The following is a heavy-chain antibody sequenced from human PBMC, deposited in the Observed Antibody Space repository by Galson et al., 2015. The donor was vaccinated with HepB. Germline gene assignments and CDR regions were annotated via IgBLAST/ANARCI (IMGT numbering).Heavy chain of an antibody. CDR2: IKQDGSEK. D-gene: IGHD2-2*01. V-gene: IGHV3-7*01. CDR3: ARLTGARSTSCQFDY. J-gene: IGHJ4*02. Sequence: SLRLSCAASGFTFSSYWMSWVRQAPGKGLEWVANIKQDGSEKYYVDSVKGRFTISRDNAKNSLYLQMNSLRAEDTAVYYCARLTGARSTSCQFDYWGQGTLVTVSS. CDR1: GFTFSSYW.